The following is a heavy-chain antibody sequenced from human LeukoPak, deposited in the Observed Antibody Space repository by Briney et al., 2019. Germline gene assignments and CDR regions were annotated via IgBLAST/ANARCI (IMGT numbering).Heavy chain of an antibody. CDR1: GGSISSSSYY. CDR2: IYYSGST. J-gene: IGHJ6*03. D-gene: IGHD2-21*02. CDR3: ARHQGDWGYYYMAV. V-gene: IGHV4-39*01. Sequence: SETLTLTCTVSGGSISSSSYYWGWIRQPPGKGLEWIGSIYYSGSTYYNPSLKSRVTISVDTSKNQFSLKLSSVTAADTAVYYYARHQGDWGYYYMAVWRKGTTVTVSS.